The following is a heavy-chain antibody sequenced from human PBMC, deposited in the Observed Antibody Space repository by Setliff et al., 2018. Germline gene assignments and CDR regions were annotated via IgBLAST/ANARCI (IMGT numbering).Heavy chain of an antibody. CDR1: GFTFGDYA. J-gene: IGHJ6*02. Sequence: GGSLRLSCTASGFTFGDYAMSWVRQAPGKGLEYVSSIGPNGGSTYYANSVKGRFTISRDNSKNTLYLQMGSLRAEDMAVYYCARVGTGMDVWGQGTTVTVSS. D-gene: IGHD1-1*01. CDR2: IGPNGGST. CDR3: ARVGTGMDV. V-gene: IGHV3-64*01.